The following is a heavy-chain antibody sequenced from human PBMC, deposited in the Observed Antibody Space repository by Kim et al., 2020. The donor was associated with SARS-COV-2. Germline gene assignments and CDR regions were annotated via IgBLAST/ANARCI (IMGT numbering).Heavy chain of an antibody. D-gene: IGHD6-19*01. CDR1: GFTFSSYS. CDR2: ISSSSSYI. Sequence: GGSLRLSCAASGFTFSSYSMNWVRQAPGKGLEWVSSISSSSSYIYYADSVKGRFTISRDNAKNSLYLQMNSLRAEDTAVYYCARDTPGAVAGTGDAFDIWGQGTMVTVSS. V-gene: IGHV3-21*01. J-gene: IGHJ3*02. CDR3: ARDTPGAVAGTGDAFDI.